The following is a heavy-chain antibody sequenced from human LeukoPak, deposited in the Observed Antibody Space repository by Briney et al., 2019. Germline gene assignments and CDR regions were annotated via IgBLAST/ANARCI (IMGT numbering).Heavy chain of an antibody. CDR2: IVHSGST. CDR1: GGSFSDFY. J-gene: IGHJ6*02. V-gene: IGHV4-34*12. D-gene: IGHD4-11*01. Sequence: PSETLSLTCAVYGGSFSDFYWSWIRQPPGKGLEWIGEIVHSGSTNYNPSLKSRVSITVDTSKNQFSLRLSSVTAADTAVYFCAGLIPEADYTRYYYYYGMDLWGQGTTVTVSS. CDR3: AGLIPEADYTRYYYYYGMDL.